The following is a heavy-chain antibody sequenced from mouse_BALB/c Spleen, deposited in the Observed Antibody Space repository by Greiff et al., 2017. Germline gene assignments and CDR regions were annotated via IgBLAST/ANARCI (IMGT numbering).Heavy chain of an antibody. CDR3: AILLSYAMDY. D-gene: IGHD2-3*01. Sequence: EVKLVESGAELVKPGASVKLSCTASGFNIKDTYMHWVKQRPEQGLEWIGRIDPANGNTKYDPKFQGKATITADTSSNTAYLQLSSLTSEDTAVYYCAILLSYAMDYWGQGTSVTVAS. CDR1: GFNIKDTY. CDR2: IDPANGNT. V-gene: IGHV14-3*02. J-gene: IGHJ4*01.